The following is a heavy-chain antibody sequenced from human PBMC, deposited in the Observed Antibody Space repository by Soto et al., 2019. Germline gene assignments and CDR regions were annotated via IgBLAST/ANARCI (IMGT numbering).Heavy chain of an antibody. CDR1: GGSISSYY. CDR3: ARTISSIATDPYFDS. Sequence: PSETLSLTCTVSGGSISSYYWSWIRQPPGKGLEWIGYIYHTGSTTYNPSLKTRVTMSVDTSKNQFSLKLSSVTAADTAPYYCARTISSIATDPYFDSWGQGTLVTVSS. V-gene: IGHV4-59*08. J-gene: IGHJ4*02. D-gene: IGHD3-3*01. CDR2: IYHTGST.